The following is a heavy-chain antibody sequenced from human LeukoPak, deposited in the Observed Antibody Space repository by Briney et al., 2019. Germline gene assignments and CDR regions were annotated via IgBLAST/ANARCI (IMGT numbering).Heavy chain of an antibody. J-gene: IGHJ4*02. D-gene: IGHD4-17*01. CDR2: ISYDGSNK. CDR3: ARGWDYGDYLDY. V-gene: IGHV3-30*03. Sequence: GGSLRLSCAASGFTFSSYAMSWVRQAPGKGLEWVGVISYDGSNKYYGDSVEGRFTLSRDNSKNTLYLQMNSLRAEDTAVYYCARGWDYGDYLDYWGQGTLVTVSS. CDR1: GFTFSSYA.